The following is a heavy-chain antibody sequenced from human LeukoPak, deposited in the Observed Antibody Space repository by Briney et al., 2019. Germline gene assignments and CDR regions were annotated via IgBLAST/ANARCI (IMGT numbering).Heavy chain of an antibody. J-gene: IGHJ4*02. D-gene: IGHD5-24*01. Sequence: GGSLRLSCAASGFTFSNYEMSWVRQAPGKGLEWISYISESGNRMFYVDSVKGRFTISRDTPKNSLYLQMHSLRAEDTAVYYCARERDGYNPLDSWGQGTLVTVSS. CDR1: GFTFSNYE. CDR3: ARERDGYNPLDS. CDR2: ISESGNRM. V-gene: IGHV3-48*03.